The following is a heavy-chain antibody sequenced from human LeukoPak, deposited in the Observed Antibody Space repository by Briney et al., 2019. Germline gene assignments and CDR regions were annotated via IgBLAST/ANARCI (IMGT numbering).Heavy chain of an antibody. CDR1: GFTFSSYA. D-gene: IGHD6-19*01. Sequence: GGSLRLSCAASGFTFSSYAMHWVRQAPGKGLEWVAVISYDGSNKYYADSVKGRFTISRDNAKNSLDLQMNSLRVEDTAVYYCARLGPASSGWPESFDYWGQGTLVTVSS. J-gene: IGHJ4*02. CDR2: ISYDGSNK. V-gene: IGHV3-30-3*01. CDR3: ARLGPASSGWPESFDY.